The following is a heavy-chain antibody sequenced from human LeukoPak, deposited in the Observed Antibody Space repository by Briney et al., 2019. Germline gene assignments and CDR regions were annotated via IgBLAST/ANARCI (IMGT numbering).Heavy chain of an antibody. CDR1: GFTFSSNT. V-gene: IGHV3-30-3*01. CDR3: ARNPYGDYYFDY. CDR2: TSYDGSNQ. D-gene: IGHD4-17*01. J-gene: IGHJ4*02. Sequence: GGSLRLSCAASGFTFSSNTMHWVRQAPGKGLEWVAATSYDGSNQHYADSVKGRFTISRDNSKKTLYLQMNRLSAEDTAVYYCARNPYGDYYFDYWGQGTLVTVSS.